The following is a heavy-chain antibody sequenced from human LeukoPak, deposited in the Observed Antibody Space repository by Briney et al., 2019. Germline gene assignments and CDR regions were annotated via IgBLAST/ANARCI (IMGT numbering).Heavy chain of an antibody. CDR3: VRDGSLHYYGSGSDV. D-gene: IGHD3-10*01. CDR2: ISSSGSTV. CDR1: GFTFSDYY. V-gene: IGHV3-11*01. Sequence: GGSLRLSCAASGFTFSDYYMSWIRQAPGKGLEWVSYISSSGSTVYYADSVKGRFTISRDNAKNSLYLQMDSLRAEDTATYYCVRDGSLHYYGSGSDVWGQGTLVIVSS. J-gene: IGHJ4*02.